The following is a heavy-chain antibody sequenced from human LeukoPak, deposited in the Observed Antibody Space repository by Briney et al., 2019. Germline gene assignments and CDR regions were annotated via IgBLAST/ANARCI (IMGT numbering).Heavy chain of an antibody. D-gene: IGHD2-2*01. CDR2: IDWNSGSI. J-gene: IGHJ3*01. CDR3: ARDGGYCSSTNCYLGV. V-gene: IGHV3-9*01. CDR1: GFTFDDYA. Sequence: GGSLRLSCAASGFTFDDYAIHWVRQAPGKGLEWVSGIDWNSGSIGYADSVKGRFTISRDNAKNSLYLQMNSLRAEDTAVYYCARDGGYCSSTNCYLGVWGQGTMVTVSS.